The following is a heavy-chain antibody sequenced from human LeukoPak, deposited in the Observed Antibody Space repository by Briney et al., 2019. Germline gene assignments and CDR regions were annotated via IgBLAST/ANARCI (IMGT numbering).Heavy chain of an antibody. Sequence: RASLKVSCKASGGTFNSYAISWVRQTPGQGLEWMGGIIPIFGTANYAQKFQGRVTITADESTSTAYMELSSLRSEDTAVYYCARGDYGSGSYTYYYYGMDVWGQGTTVTVSS. V-gene: IGHV1-69*13. D-gene: IGHD3-10*01. CDR2: IIPIFGTA. CDR1: GGTFNSYA. J-gene: IGHJ6*02. CDR3: ARGDYGSGSYTYYYYGMDV.